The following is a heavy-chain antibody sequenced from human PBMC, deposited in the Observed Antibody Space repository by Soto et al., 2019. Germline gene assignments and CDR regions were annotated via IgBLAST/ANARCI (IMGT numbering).Heavy chain of an antibody. CDR3: AASYGAEGDY. CDR1: GFTFSSYG. CDR2: VWYDGSNK. J-gene: IGHJ4*02. Sequence: QVQLVESGGGVVQPGRSLRLSCAASGFTFSSYGMHWVRQAPGKGLEWVAVVWYDGSNKYYADSVKGRFTISRDNSKNTLYLQMNSLRAEDTAVYYGAASYGAEGDYWGQGTLVTVSS. D-gene: IGHD4-17*01. V-gene: IGHV3-33*01.